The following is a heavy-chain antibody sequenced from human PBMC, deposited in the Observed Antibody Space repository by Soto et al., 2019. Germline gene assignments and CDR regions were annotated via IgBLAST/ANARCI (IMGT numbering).Heavy chain of an antibody. CDR2: ISYDGSNK. J-gene: IGHJ3*01. CDR1: GFPFSSYG. V-gene: IGHV3-30*18. CDR3: AKDPVDSDYDLEAFDV. Sequence: GGSLRLSCAASGFPFSSYGRHWVRQAPGKGLEWVAVISYDGSNKYYADSVKGRFTISRDNSKNTLYLQMNSLRAEDTAVYYCAKDPVDSDYDLEAFDVWGQGTMVTVSS. D-gene: IGHD5-12*01.